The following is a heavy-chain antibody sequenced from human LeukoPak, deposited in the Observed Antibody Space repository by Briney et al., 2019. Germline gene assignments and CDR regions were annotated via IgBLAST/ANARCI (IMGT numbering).Heavy chain of an antibody. CDR1: GLSFIATW. D-gene: IGHD3-22*01. Sequence: GASLRLSRSASGLSFIATWMTSVSHPPRKGLECVANIKPAGSERYYLDSVKGRFTVSRDNAKTSLYLQMNSLRGEDTATYYCASDLNHDSGGWGQGTLVTVSS. J-gene: IGHJ4*02. CDR3: ASDLNHDSGG. CDR2: IKPAGSER. V-gene: IGHV3-7*01.